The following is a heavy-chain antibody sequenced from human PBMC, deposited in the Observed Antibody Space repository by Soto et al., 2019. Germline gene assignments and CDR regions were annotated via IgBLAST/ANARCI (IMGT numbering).Heavy chain of an antibody. Sequence: GGSLRLSCAASGFTFSNFGMHWVRQAPGKGLEYVSAVTGDGARTFYADSVKGRFTISRDNSKNTLYLQMGSLRADDMAVYYCARVFPDSGGSYYDYWGQGVLVTVSS. CDR3: ARVFPDSGGSYYDY. V-gene: IGHV3-64*02. CDR2: VTGDGART. CDR1: GFTFSNFG. D-gene: IGHD2-15*01. J-gene: IGHJ4*02.